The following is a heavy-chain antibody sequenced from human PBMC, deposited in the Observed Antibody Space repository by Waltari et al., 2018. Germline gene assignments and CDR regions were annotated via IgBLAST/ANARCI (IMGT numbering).Heavy chain of an antibody. CDR2: IIPIFGTA. CDR1: GGTFSSYA. V-gene: IGHV1-69*12. J-gene: IGHJ6*02. Sequence: QVQLVQSGAEVKKPGSSVKVSCKASGGTFSSYAISGVRQAPGQGLEWLGGIIPIFGTANYAQKFQGRVTSTADEATSTAYMELSSLRSEDTAVYYCARSSTGWSIYYYGMDVWGQGTTVTVSS. D-gene: IGHD6-19*01. CDR3: ARSSTGWSIYYYGMDV.